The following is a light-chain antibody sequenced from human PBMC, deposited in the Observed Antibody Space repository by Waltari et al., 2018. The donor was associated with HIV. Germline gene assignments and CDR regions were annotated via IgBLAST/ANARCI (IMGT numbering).Light chain of an antibody. CDR3: QSYDSSLSGAV. CDR1: SANTGPGCN. J-gene: IGLJ7*01. Sequence: QSVLTQPPSVSGAPGHRVTIPGTGSSANTGPGCNVHWYQQLPGTAPKLLIYGNNNLPAGVPDRFSGSKSGTSASLAITGLQAEDEADFYCQSYDSSLSGAVFGGGTQLTVL. V-gene: IGLV1-40*01. CDR2: GNN.